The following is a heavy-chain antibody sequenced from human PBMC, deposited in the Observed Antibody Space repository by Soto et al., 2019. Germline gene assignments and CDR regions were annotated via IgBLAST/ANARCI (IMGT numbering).Heavy chain of an antibody. Sequence: QITLKESGPTLVKPTQTLTLTCTFPGFSFSSIGEGVGWIRQPPGKALEWLALIYWDDDKRYSPSLKSRLTIPKDTSKNQVVLTMTSMDPVDTATYYCVQSRCGGDCLQSYSSHSYYGLDVWGQGTTVTVSS. J-gene: IGHJ6*02. CDR1: GFSFSSIGEG. D-gene: IGHD2-21*02. V-gene: IGHV2-5*02. CDR3: VQSRCGGDCLQSYSSHSYYGLDV. CDR2: IYWDDDK.